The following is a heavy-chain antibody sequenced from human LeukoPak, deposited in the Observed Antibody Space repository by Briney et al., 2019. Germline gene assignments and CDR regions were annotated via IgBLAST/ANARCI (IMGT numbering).Heavy chain of an antibody. V-gene: IGHV3-53*04. CDR2: IYSGGTT. CDR1: GFTVSTNC. J-gene: IGHJ3*02. D-gene: IGHD5-12*01. Sequence: GGSLRLSCAASGFTVSTNCMTWVRQAPGKGLEWVSTIYSGGTTYYADSVMGRFTISRHNSRNTLYLQMNSLRAEDTAVYYCAKDPPSGYGWVIWGQGTMVTVSS. CDR3: AKDPPSGYGWVI.